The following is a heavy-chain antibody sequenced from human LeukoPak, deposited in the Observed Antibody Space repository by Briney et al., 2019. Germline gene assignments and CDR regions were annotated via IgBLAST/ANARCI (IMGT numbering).Heavy chain of an antibody. CDR1: GFTFSSYG. CDR2: ISGSGGST. Sequence: HPGGSLRLSCAASGFTFSSYGMSWVRQAPGKGLEWVSAISGSGGSTYYADSVKGRFTISRDNSKNTLYLQMNSLRAEDTAVYYCAKDTRYPLIPPEYFQHWGQGTLVTVSS. J-gene: IGHJ1*01. V-gene: IGHV3-23*01. D-gene: IGHD1-26*01. CDR3: AKDTRYPLIPPEYFQH.